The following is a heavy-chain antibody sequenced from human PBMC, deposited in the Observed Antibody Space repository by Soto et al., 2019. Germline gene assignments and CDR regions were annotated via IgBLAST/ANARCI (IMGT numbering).Heavy chain of an antibody. CDR3: ARDWTATGPSSFDY. D-gene: IGHD6-13*01. J-gene: IGHJ4*01. V-gene: IGHV3-74*01. CDR2: ISSDESDK. CDR1: GFTVSSNY. Sequence: GGSLRLSCAASGFTVSSNYMSWVRQGAGTGLVWVSRISSDESDKTYADSVKGRFTISRDNAKNTLYLQMNNLRAEDTAVYYCARDWTATGPSSFDYWGHGTLVTVSS.